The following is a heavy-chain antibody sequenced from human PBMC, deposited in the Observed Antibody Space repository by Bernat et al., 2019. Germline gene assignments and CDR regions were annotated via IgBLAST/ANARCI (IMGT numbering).Heavy chain of an antibody. Sequence: QVQLVESGGGVVQPVRSLRLSCAASGFTFSSYAMHWVRQAPGKGLEWVAVISYDGSNKYYADSVKGRFTISRDNSKNTLYLQMNSLRAEDTAVYYCARDSVGARGIGGLDYWGQGTLVTVSS. V-gene: IGHV3-30-3*01. J-gene: IGHJ4*02. CDR3: ARDSVGARGIGGLDY. CDR2: ISYDGSNK. CDR1: GFTFSSYA. D-gene: IGHD1-26*01.